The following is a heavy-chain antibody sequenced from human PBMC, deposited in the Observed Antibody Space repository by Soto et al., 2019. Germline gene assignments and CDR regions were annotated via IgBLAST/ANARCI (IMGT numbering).Heavy chain of an antibody. CDR3: AKRYCVTSACPETSHYYGMDV. V-gene: IGHV3-23*01. CDR1: GFTFGNYA. Sequence: EVQLLESGGDLVPPGGSLRLSCAASGFTFGNYAMTWVRQAPGKGLEWVSVISGCGDITYYADSVKGRFTISRDNPRNTLYLLMTSLTAEDAALYYCAKRYCVTSACPETSHYYGMDVWGQGTTVTVSS. CDR2: ISGCGDIT. D-gene: IGHD2-8*02. J-gene: IGHJ6*02.